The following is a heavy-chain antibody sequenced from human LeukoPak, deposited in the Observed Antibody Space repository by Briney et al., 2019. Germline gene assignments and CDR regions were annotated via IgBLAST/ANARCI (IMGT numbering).Heavy chain of an antibody. J-gene: IGHJ1*01. CDR3: AKENYGDSTGGRFQH. Sequence: GGSLRLSCAASGFTFSSYAMSWVRRAPGKGLEWVSVISGSGGSTYYADSVKGRFTISRVNSKNTLYLQMNSLRAEDTAVYYCAKENYGDSTGGRFQHWGQGTLVTVSS. CDR1: GFTFSSYA. CDR2: ISGSGGST. D-gene: IGHD4-17*01. V-gene: IGHV3-23*01.